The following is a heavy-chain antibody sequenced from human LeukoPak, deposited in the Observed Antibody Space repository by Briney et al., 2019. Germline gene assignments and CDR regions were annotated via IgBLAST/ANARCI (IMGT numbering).Heavy chain of an antibody. CDR2: TSGSGGST. D-gene: IGHD6-13*01. CDR3: AKDLPLEQQLVRGFDY. Sequence: GGSLRLSCAASGFTFSSYAMSWVRQAPGKGLEWVSATSGSGGSTYYADSVKGRFTISRDNSKNTLYLQMNSLRAEDTAVYYCAKDLPLEQQLVRGFDYWGQGTLVTVSS. J-gene: IGHJ4*02. V-gene: IGHV3-23*01. CDR1: GFTFSSYA.